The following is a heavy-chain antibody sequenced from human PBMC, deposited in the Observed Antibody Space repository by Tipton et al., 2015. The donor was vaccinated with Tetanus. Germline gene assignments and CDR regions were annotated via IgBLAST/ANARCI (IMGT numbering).Heavy chain of an antibody. D-gene: IGHD3-16*02. Sequence: SLRLSCAASGFTFSSYGMHWVRQAPGKGLEWVAVIWYDGSNKYYADSVKGRFTISRDNSKNTLYLQMNSLRAEDTAVYYCARDLLRYDYVWGSYRYKGPSYWGQGTLVTVSS. J-gene: IGHJ4*02. V-gene: IGHV3-33*01. CDR2: IWYDGSNK. CDR1: GFTFSSYG. CDR3: ARDLLRYDYVWGSYRYKGPSY.